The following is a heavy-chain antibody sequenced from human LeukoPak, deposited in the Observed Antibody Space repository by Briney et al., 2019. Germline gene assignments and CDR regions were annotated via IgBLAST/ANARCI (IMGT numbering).Heavy chain of an antibody. Sequence: GGSLRLSCAGSGFTFSNYAMSWVRQAPGKGLEWVSAITGNGYSTYYADSVKGRFIISRDNAKNVLFLQMDSLGVEDTAVYYCARELDSSGYNNRDYWGQGTLVTVSS. CDR2: ITGNGYST. J-gene: IGHJ4*02. V-gene: IGHV3-23*01. D-gene: IGHD3-22*01. CDR1: GFTFSNYA. CDR3: ARELDSSGYNNRDY.